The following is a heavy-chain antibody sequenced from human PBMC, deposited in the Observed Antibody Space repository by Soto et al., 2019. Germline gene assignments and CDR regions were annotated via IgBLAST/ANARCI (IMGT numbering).Heavy chain of an antibody. CDR3: ARAGIQLWYSGDY. J-gene: IGHJ4*02. V-gene: IGHV1-46*01. CDR1: GYTFTSYY. D-gene: IGHD5-18*01. CDR2: INASGGST. Sequence: QVQLVQSGAEVKRPGASVKVSCKASGYTFTSYYMHWVRQAPGQGLEWMGIINASGGSTTYAQKFQGRVTMSRDTSTSTVYMELSSLRSEDTAVYYCARAGIQLWYSGDYWGQGSLVTVSS.